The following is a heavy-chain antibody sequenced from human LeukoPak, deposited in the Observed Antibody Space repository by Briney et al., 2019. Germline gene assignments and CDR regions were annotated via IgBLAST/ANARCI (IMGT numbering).Heavy chain of an antibody. V-gene: IGHV1-18*04. CDR3: ARDIPFVDTAMKAFDI. CDR2: IRAYNGNT. CDR1: GYTFTSYY. D-gene: IGHD5-18*01. J-gene: IGHJ3*02. Sequence: GASVKVSCKASGYTFTSYYMHRVRQAPGQGLEWMGWIRAYNGNTNYAQKLQGRVTMTTDTSTSTAYMELRSLRSDDTAVYYCARDIPFVDTAMKAFDIWGQGTMVTVSS.